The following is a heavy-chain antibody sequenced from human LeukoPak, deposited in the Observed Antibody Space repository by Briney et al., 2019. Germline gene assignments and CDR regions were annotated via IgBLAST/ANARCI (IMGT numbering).Heavy chain of an antibody. V-gene: IGHV3-66*01. Sequence: LSLTCTVSGGSISSGGFYWSWIRQHPGKGLEWVSVIHPSGGGGTTYYADSVKGRFTISKDNSKNTLYLQMDSLSAEDTAVYYCARERGWGAAYYYGMDVWGQGTTVTVSS. J-gene: IGHJ6*02. D-gene: IGHD3-16*01. CDR2: IHPSGGGGTT. CDR1: GGSISSGGFY. CDR3: ARERGWGAAYYYGMDV.